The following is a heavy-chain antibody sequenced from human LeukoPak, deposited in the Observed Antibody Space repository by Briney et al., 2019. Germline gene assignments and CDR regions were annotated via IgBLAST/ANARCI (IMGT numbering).Heavy chain of an antibody. CDR3: ARRPNMVRGVYNWFDP. J-gene: IGHJ5*02. CDR2: INHSGST. V-gene: IGHV4-34*01. CDR1: GVSFSGYY. Sequence: KTSETLSLTCAVYGVSFSGYYWSWIRQPPGKGLEWIGEINHSGSTNYNPSLKSRVTISVDTSKNQFSLKLSSVTAADTAVYYCARRPNMVRGVYNWFDPWGQGTLVTVSS. D-gene: IGHD3-10*01.